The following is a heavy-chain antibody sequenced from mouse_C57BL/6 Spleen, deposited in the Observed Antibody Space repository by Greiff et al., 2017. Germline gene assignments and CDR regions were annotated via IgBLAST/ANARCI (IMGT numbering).Heavy chain of an antibody. V-gene: IGHV1-64*01. D-gene: IGHD1-1*01. CDR3: ASATVVAKDYAMDY. Sequence: QVQLQQPGAELVKPGASVKLSCKASGYTFTSYWMHWVKQRPGQGLEWIGMIHPNSGSTNYNEKFKSKATLTVDKSSSTAYMQLSRLTSEDSAVYYCASATVVAKDYAMDYWGQGTSVTVSS. CDR2: IHPNSGST. J-gene: IGHJ4*01. CDR1: GYTFTSYW.